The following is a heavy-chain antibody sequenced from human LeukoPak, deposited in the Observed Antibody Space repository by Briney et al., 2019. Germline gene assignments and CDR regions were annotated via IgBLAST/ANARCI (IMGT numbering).Heavy chain of an antibody. CDR3: ARSSPGIAVAGSGY. CDR1: GFTFSSYW. CDR2: INSDGSST. J-gene: IGHJ4*02. D-gene: IGHD6-19*01. V-gene: IGHV3-74*01. Sequence: GGSLRLSCAASGFTFSSYWMHWVRQAPGKGLVWVSRINSDGSSTTYADSVKGRFTISRDNAKNTLYLQMNSLRAEDTAVYYCARSSPGIAVAGSGYWGQGTLVTVSS.